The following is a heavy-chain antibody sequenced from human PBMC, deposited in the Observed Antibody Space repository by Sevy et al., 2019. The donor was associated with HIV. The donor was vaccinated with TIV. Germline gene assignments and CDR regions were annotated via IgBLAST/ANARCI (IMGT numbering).Heavy chain of an antibody. D-gene: IGHD6-19*01. J-gene: IGHJ4*02. Sequence: GGSLRLSCAASGFTFSGYAMHWVRQAPGKGLEWVAVISFDGSNKYYADSVKGRFTISRDNSKNTLYLQMNSLRVEDTAVYYCARGRGEVVGGTGYFDYWGQGTLVTVSS. CDR3: ARGRGEVVGGTGYFDY. CDR2: ISFDGSNK. CDR1: GFTFSGYA. V-gene: IGHV3-30-3*01.